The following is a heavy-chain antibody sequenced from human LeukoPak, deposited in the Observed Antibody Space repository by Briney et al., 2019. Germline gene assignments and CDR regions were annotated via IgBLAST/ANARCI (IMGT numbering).Heavy chain of an antibody. Sequence: GGSLRLSCAASGFTFSSFQMNWVRQAPGKGLEWVSYINSRVTTMFYADSVKGRFTISRDNSKNTLYLQMNSLRAEDTAVYYCARSPAAAAGTNWFDPWGQGTLVTVSS. CDR1: GFTFSSFQ. J-gene: IGHJ5*02. CDR3: ARSPAAAAGTNWFDP. V-gene: IGHV3-48*03. CDR2: INSRVTTM. D-gene: IGHD6-13*01.